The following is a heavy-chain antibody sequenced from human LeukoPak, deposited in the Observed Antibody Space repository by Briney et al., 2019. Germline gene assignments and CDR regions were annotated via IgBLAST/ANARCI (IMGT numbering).Heavy chain of an antibody. Sequence: GGSLRLPSADSGFTFSSYTMSWVRQAPGKGLEWVSNIGGSASGTFYSDSVKGRFTISRDNSKNTLYLQMNSLRAEDTAVYYCDKGGDCSYYSRVDYWGQGTLVTVSS. D-gene: IGHD2-21*01. CDR2: IGGSASGT. V-gene: IGHV3-23*01. CDR3: DKGGDCSYYSRVDY. J-gene: IGHJ4*02. CDR1: GFTFSSYT.